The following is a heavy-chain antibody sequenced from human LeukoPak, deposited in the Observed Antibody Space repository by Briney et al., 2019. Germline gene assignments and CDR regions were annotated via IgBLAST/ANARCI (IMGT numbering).Heavy chain of an antibody. D-gene: IGHD1-26*01. J-gene: IGHJ4*02. V-gene: IGHV4-59*12. CDR2: IYYRGTT. CDR1: GGSISSYY. Sequence: KPSETLSLTCTVSGGSISSYYWSWIRQPPGKGLEWIGCIYYRGTTNHNPSLKSRVSISVDTSKNQFSLKLSSVTAADTAVYYCARVGVTTAPYTYWGQGTLVTVSS. CDR3: ARVGVTTAPYTY.